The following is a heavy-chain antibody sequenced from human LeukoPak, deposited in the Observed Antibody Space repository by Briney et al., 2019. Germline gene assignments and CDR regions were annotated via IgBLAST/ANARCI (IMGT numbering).Heavy chain of an antibody. J-gene: IGHJ4*02. V-gene: IGHV4-34*01. Sequence: PSETLSLTCAVYGGPFSGYYWSWIRQPPGKGLEWIGEINHSGSTNYNPSLKSRVTISVDTSKNQFSLKLSSVTAADTAVYYCARAHGGQLPIDYWGQGTLVTVSS. CDR1: GGPFSGYY. CDR3: ARAHGGQLPIDY. CDR2: INHSGST. D-gene: IGHD4-23*01.